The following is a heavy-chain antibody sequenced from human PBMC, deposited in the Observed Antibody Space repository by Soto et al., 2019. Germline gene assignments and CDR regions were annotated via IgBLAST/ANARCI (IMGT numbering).Heavy chain of an antibody. Sequence: ASVKVSCKXSGYTFTSYAMHWVRQAPGQRLEWMGWINAGNGNTKYSQKFQGRVTITRDTSASTAYMELSSLRSEDTAVYYCARDRSPATYYYGSGSYPPLYYGMDVWGQGTTVTVSS. V-gene: IGHV1-3*01. J-gene: IGHJ6*02. CDR1: GYTFTSYA. D-gene: IGHD3-10*01. CDR2: INAGNGNT. CDR3: ARDRSPATYYYGSGSYPPLYYGMDV.